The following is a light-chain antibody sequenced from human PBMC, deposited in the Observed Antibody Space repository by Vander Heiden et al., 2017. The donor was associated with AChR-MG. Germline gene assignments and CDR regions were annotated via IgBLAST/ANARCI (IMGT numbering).Light chain of an antibody. V-gene: IGLV6-57*03. CDR1: SGSIASNY. J-gene: IGLJ2*01. CDR2: EDD. Sequence: NFMLPQPHSVSESPGTTVTISCTRSSGSIASNYVQWYQQRPGSVPTSLIYEDDERPSGVPDRFSGSIDRSANSASLTISGLKSEDEADYYCQSYDRTTVVFGGGTKLTVL. CDR3: QSYDRTTVV.